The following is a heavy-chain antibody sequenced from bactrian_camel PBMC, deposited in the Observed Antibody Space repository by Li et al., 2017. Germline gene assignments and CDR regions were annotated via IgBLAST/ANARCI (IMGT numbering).Heavy chain of an antibody. CDR1: GFTFSTYD. CDR2: TNSGGRTT. Sequence: QLVESGGGLVRPGGSLRLGCAASGFTFSTYDMTWVRQAPGKGLEWVSTTNSGGRTTYYTDSVKGRFTISRDNAKNTLYLQMNSLKTEDTGVYYCTAAHGYWGQGTQVTVS. V-gene: IGHV3S40*01. D-gene: IGHD3*01. CDR3: TAAHGY. J-gene: IGHJ4*01.